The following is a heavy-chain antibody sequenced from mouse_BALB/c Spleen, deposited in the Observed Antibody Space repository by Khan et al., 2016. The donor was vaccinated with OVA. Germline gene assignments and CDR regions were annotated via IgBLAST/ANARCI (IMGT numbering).Heavy chain of an antibody. J-gene: IGHJ3*01. CDR3: TRGGFGGLAY. CDR1: GYTFTDYN. Sequence: VRLQQSGPELVKPGTSVQIPCRASGYTFTDYNVDWVKQSHGKSLEWIGDITPNNGGTIYNQKFKGKATLTVDKSSSTAYMELRSLTSEDTAVYYCTRGGFGGLAYWGQGTLVTVSA. CDR2: ITPNNGGT. V-gene: IGHV1-18*01.